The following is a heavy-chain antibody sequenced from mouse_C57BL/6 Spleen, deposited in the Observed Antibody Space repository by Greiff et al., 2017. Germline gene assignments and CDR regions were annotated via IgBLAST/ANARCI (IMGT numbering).Heavy chain of an antibody. CDR1: GFSLTSYG. CDR3: ARRVYYGNYRGYYAMDY. CDR2: IWSGGST. D-gene: IGHD2-1*01. Sequence: VQLQESGPGLVQPSQSLSITCTVSGFSLTSYGVHWVRQSPGKGLEWLGVIWSGGSTDYNAAFISRLSISKDNSKSQVFFKMNSLQADDTAIYYCARRVYYGNYRGYYAMDYWGQGTSVTVSS. J-gene: IGHJ4*01. V-gene: IGHV2-2*01.